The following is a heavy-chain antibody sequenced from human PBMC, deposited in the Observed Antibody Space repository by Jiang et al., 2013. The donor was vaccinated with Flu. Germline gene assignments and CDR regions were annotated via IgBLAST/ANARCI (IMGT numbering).Heavy chain of an antibody. V-gene: IGHV6-1*01. D-gene: IGHD2-2*01. CDR2: TYYRSKWYN. CDR3: ARDQQDVVVPAAIPLYRYFDL. Sequence: GLVKPSQTLSLTCDISGDSVSSNVAAWNWIRQSPSRGLEWLGRTYYRSKWYNDYAVSVKSRITINPDTSKNQFSLQLNSVTPEDTAVYYCARDQQDVVVPAAIPLYRYFDLWGRGTLVTVSS. J-gene: IGHJ2*01. CDR1: GDSVSSNVAA.